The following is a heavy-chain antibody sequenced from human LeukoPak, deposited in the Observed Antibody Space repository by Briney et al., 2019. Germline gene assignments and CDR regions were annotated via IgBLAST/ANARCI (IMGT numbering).Heavy chain of an antibody. CDR1: GYTLTELS. V-gene: IGHV1-24*01. CDR3: ARTSWIQLWLNFDY. J-gene: IGHJ4*02. CDR2: FDPEDGET. D-gene: IGHD5-18*01. Sequence: ASVKVSCKVSGYTLTELSMHWVRQAPGKGLEWMGSFDPEDGETIYGQKFQGRVTMTEDTSTDTAYMELSSLRSEDTAVYYCARTSWIQLWLNFDYWGQGTLVTVSS.